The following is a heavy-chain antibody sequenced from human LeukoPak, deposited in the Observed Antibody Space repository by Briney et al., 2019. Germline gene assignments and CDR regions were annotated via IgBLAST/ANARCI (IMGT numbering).Heavy chain of an antibody. CDR3: ARDNGGYDFWSGYYSNYYYYYGMDV. D-gene: IGHD3-3*01. Sequence: PGGSLRLSCAASGFTFSSYWMSWVRQAPGKGLEWVANIKQDGSEKYYVDSVKGRFTISRDNAKNSLYLQMNSLRAEDTAVYYCARDNGGYDFWSGYYSNYYYYYGMDVWGQGTTVTVSS. CDR2: IKQDGSEK. CDR1: GFTFSSYW. J-gene: IGHJ6*02. V-gene: IGHV3-7*01.